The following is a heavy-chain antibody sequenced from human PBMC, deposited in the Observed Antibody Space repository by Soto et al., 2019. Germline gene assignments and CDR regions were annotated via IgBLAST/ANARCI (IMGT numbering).Heavy chain of an antibody. Sequence: ASETLSLTCSVSGSPISSYYWGWFRLPPGQGLQWVGYIYYTGTTSYNPSLKGRVTVSLDTSKKQFSLKLRSVTAADTAVYFCARPGGYYQAFDQWGQGALVTVSS. CDR3: ARPGGYYQAFDQ. CDR1: GSPISSYY. CDR2: IYYTGTT. V-gene: IGHV4-59*08. D-gene: IGHD3-22*01. J-gene: IGHJ4*01.